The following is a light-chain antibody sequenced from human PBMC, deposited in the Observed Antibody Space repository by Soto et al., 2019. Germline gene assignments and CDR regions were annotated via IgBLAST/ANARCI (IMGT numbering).Light chain of an antibody. J-gene: IGKJ4*01. CDR3: QQASSLPT. Sequence: DIQMTQSPSYVSASVGDRVTITCRASQGVSTWLAWYQQKAGEAPKLLLYAASTLQNGVPSRFSGSASGTEFTLTISSLEPEDFATYFCQQASSLPTFGGGTKVEIK. CDR2: AAS. V-gene: IGKV1-12*01. CDR1: QGVSTW.